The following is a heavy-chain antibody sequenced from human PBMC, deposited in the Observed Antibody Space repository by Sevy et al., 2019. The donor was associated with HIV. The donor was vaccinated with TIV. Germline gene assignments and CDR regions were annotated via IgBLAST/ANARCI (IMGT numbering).Heavy chain of an antibody. CDR3: AKDPNDYCHSFDI. Sequence: GGSLRLSCVGSGFTFSNYGMTWVRQAPGKGLEWVSSISVTSARTYYAHSVRGRFTVSRDNSENTLYLQMNSLRAEDTAVYYCAKDPNDYCHSFDIWDQGTLVTVSS. D-gene: IGHD1-1*01. CDR2: ISVTSART. V-gene: IGHV3-23*01. J-gene: IGHJ3*02. CDR1: GFTFSNYG.